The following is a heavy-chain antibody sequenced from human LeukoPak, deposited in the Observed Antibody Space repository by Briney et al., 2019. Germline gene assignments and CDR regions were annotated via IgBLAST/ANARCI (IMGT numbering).Heavy chain of an antibody. Sequence: EASVKVSCKASGYTFTGYYMHWVRQAPGQGLEWMGWINPNSGGTNYAQKFQGRVTMTRDTSISTAYMELSRLRSDDTAVYYCARGEYSNGYPYRLDSWGQGTLVTVSS. CDR1: GYTFTGYY. J-gene: IGHJ4*02. CDR2: INPNSGGT. CDR3: ARGEYSNGYPYRLDS. V-gene: IGHV1-2*02. D-gene: IGHD3-16*01.